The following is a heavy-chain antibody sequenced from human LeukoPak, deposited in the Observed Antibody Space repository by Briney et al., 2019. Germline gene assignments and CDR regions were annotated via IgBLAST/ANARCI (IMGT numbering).Heavy chain of an antibody. CDR1: GGTFSSYA. CDR3: ARSNRGLRYVYGMDV. J-gene: IGHJ6*02. V-gene: IGHV1-2*04. D-gene: IGHD3-16*01. CDR2: INPNSGGT. Sequence: ASVKVSCKASGGTFSSYAINWVRQAPGQGLEWMGWINPNSGGTNYAQKFQGWVPMTRDTSISTAYMELSRLRSDDTAVYYCARSNRGLRYVYGMDVWGQGTTVTVSS.